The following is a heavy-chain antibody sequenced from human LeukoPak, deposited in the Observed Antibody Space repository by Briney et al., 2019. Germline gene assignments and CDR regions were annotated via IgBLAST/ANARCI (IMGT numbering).Heavy chain of an antibody. Sequence: PGGSLRLSCAASGFTFNTYTMNWVRQAPGKGLEWVSSISSSSSYILHGDSVKGRFTIPRDNAKNSLYLQMSSLKAADTAVYYCARGPAAPRGYYYYNMDVWGKGTTVTVSS. CDR2: ISSSSSYI. CDR3: ARGPAAPRGYYYYNMDV. V-gene: IGHV3-21*06. CDR1: GFTFNTYT. J-gene: IGHJ6*03. D-gene: IGHD2-2*01.